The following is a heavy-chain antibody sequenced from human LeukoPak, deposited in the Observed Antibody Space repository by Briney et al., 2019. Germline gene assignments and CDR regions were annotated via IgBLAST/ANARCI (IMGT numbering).Heavy chain of an antibody. V-gene: IGHV4-34*01. J-gene: IGHJ6*02. CDR3: ARGVVRGVIGYYYYYYGMDV. D-gene: IGHD3-10*01. CDR2: INHSGST. Sequence: SETLSLTCAVYGGSFSGYYWSWIRQPPGKGLEWIGEINHSGSTNYNPSLKSRVTISVDTSKNQFSLKLSSVTAADTAVYYCARGVVRGVIGYYYYYYGMDVWGQGTTVTVSS. CDR1: GGSFSGYY.